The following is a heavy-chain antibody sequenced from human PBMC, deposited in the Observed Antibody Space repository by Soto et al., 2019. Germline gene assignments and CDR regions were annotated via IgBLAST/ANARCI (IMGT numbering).Heavy chain of an antibody. Sequence: QVQLVQSGAEVKKPGSSVKVSCKASGGSFGNYIITWVRQAPGQGLEWMGGIIPTLGTANYPQKFQGRVTLTADKSTSTPYMELSSLRSEDTALYFCGREVARRHDYYGIDVWGQGTTVTVSS. CDR3: GREVARRHDYYGIDV. D-gene: IGHD5-12*01. CDR2: IIPTLGTA. CDR1: GGSFGNYI. J-gene: IGHJ6*02. V-gene: IGHV1-69*06.